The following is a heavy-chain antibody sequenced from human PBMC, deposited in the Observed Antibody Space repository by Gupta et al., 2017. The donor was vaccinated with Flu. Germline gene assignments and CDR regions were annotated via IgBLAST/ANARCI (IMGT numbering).Heavy chain of an antibody. CDR2: GGAGGDRT. J-gene: IGHJ4*02. V-gene: IGHV3-23*01. D-gene: IGHD2-15*01. CDR3: AKDRYGNPAMDY. Sequence: EVQLLESGGGLVQPGGSLRPSFVVSGLTFSDYALTWVRQAPGKGVEWLTTGGAGGDRTYYADSGMSRFTIYRDNAKNTIYLQMNSLRGDDTAVDYCAKDRYGNPAMDYWGQGALVTVSA. CDR1: GLTFSDYA.